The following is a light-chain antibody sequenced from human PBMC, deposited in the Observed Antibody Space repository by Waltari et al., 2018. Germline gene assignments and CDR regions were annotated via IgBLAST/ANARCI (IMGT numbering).Light chain of an antibody. CDR3: AAWDDSLSGRV. V-gene: IGLV1-47*01. J-gene: IGLJ3*02. CDR1: RSNLGTHY. CDR2: RNN. Sequence: QSVLTPPPSASGPPGQRVTISCSVRRSNLGTHYVSLYQQLPGTAPKLLIYRNNQRPSGVPDRFSGSKSGTSASLAISGLRSKDEADYYCAAWDDSLSGRVFGGGTKVTVL.